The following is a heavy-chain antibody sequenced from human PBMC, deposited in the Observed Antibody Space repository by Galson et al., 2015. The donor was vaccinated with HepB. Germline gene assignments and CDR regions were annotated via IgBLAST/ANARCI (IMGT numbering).Heavy chain of an antibody. V-gene: IGHV3-23*01. CDR2: ISGGGGST. J-gene: IGHJ4*02. D-gene: IGHD6-13*01. CDR1: GFTFSTYA. Sequence: SLRLSCAASGFTFSTYAMSWVRQAPGKGLEWVSVISGGGGSTNYADSVKGRFAISRDNSKNTLYLQMHSLRAEDTAVYYCAKNGDREQLVMSYFDYWGQGTLVTVSS. CDR3: AKNGDREQLVMSYFDY.